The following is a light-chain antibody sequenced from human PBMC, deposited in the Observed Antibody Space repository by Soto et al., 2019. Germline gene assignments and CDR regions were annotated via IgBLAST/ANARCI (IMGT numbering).Light chain of an antibody. CDR2: GAS. CDR1: QSVCTF. V-gene: IGKV3-15*01. J-gene: IGKJ4*01. CDR3: QQYNNWPPLT. Sequence: EVVMTQSPATLSVSPGERATLSCRASQSVCTFLAWYQQRPGQAPRLLIHGASTRASGIPARFSGSGSGTEFTLTISSLQSEDFAVYYCQQYNNWPPLTFGAGTKVEI.